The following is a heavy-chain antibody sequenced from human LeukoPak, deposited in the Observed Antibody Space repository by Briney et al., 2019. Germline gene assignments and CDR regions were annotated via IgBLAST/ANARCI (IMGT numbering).Heavy chain of an antibody. Sequence: SETLSLTCAVYGGSFSDYYWSWIRQPPGKGLEWIGEINHSGRTNYNPSLESRVTISVDTSKNQFSLKLTSMTAADTAVYYCARYGISVFWGFIKPQNHFDYWGQGTQVTVSS. J-gene: IGHJ4*02. CDR3: ARYGISVFWGFIKPQNHFDY. CDR2: INHSGRT. D-gene: IGHD3-10*01. V-gene: IGHV4-34*01. CDR1: GGSFSDYY.